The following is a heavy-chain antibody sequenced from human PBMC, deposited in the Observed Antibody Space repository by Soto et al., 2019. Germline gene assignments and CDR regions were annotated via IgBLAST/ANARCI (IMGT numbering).Heavy chain of an antibody. Sequence: GGALRLSCLASGFTFTDHYMDWVRQAPGTGLEWIARTKNKPNNYTTTYAASVKGRFTISRDDSESSLYLQMNNLKTEDTAVYYCAREIRRDYYYYYPLDVWGQGTTVTVSS. V-gene: IGHV3-72*01. J-gene: IGHJ6*02. CDR2: TKNKPNNYTT. CDR3: AREIRRDYYYYYPLDV. CDR1: GFTFTDHY.